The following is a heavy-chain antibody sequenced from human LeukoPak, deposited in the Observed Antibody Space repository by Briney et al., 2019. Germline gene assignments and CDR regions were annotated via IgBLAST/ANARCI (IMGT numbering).Heavy chain of an antibody. CDR1: GDSISSYY. Sequence: SETLSLTCTVSGDSISSYYWSWIRQPPGKGLEWIGYIYYSGSTNYNPSLKSRVTISVDTSKNQFSLKLSSVTAADTAVYYCARDLSSYFDYWGQGTLVTVSS. D-gene: IGHD2-2*01. CDR2: IYYSGST. J-gene: IGHJ4*02. CDR3: ARDLSSYFDY. V-gene: IGHV4-59*01.